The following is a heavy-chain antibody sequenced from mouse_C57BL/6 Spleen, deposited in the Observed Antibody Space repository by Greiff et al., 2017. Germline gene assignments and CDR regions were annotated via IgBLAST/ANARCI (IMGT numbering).Heavy chain of an antibody. V-gene: IGHV5-16*01. CDR2: INYDGSST. CDR1: GFTFSDYY. CDR3: ARDRGSGYPAMDY. J-gene: IGHJ4*01. Sequence: EVHLVESEGGLVQPGSSMKLSCTASGFTFSDYYMAWVRQVPEKGLEWVANINYDGSSTYYLDSLKSRFIISRDNAKNILYLQMSSLKSEDTATYYCARDRGSGYPAMDYWGQGTSVTVSS. D-gene: IGHD3-2*02.